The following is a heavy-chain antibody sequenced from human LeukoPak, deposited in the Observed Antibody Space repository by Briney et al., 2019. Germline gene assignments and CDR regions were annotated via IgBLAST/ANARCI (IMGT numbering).Heavy chain of an antibody. CDR2: ISSSGSTI. J-gene: IGHJ4*02. V-gene: IGHV3-48*04. Sequence: GGSLRLSCAASGFTFSSYSMNWVRQAPGKGLEWVSYISSSGSTIYYADSVKGRFTISRDNAKNSLYLQMNSLRAEDTAVYYCARDSLRTGSSGYHDLFDYWGQGTLVTVSS. D-gene: IGHD3-22*01. CDR3: ARDSLRTGSSGYHDLFDY. CDR1: GFTFSSYS.